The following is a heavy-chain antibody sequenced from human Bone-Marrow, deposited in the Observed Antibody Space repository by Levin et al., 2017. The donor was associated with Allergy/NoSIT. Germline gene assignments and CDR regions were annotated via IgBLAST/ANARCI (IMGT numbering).Heavy chain of an antibody. Sequence: GESLKISCKASGYTFTSYDINWVRQATGQGLEWMGWMNPNSGNTGYAQKFQGRVTMTRNTSISTAYMELSSLRSEDTAVYYCARGKPKRGYQQLTSFDYWGQGTLVTVSS. CDR1: GYTFTSYD. J-gene: IGHJ4*02. CDR3: ARGKPKRGYQQLTSFDY. D-gene: IGHD6-13*01. V-gene: IGHV1-8*01. CDR2: MNPNSGNT.